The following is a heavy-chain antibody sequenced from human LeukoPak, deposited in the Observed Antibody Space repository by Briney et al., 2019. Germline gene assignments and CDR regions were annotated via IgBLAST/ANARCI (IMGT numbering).Heavy chain of an antibody. CDR2: ISGNGGVI. D-gene: IGHD4-11*01. J-gene: IGHJ5*02. CDR3: ARDRLTGLMSTLTPA. Sequence: GGSLRLSCAASGFTFSDNYMTWVRQAPGKGLEWLSYISGNGGVIQYADSVKGRFTISRDNAKNLLYLQMDSLRVEDTAIYYCARDRLTGLMSTLTPAWGQGTLVTVSS. CDR1: GFTFSDNY. V-gene: IGHV3-11*04.